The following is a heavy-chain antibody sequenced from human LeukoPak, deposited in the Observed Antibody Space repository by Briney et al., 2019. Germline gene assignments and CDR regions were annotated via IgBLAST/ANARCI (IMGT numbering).Heavy chain of an antibody. D-gene: IGHD6-6*01. Sequence: GESLKISCKGSGYSFTSYWIGWVRQMPGKGLEWMGIIYPGDSDTRYSPSFQGQVTISADKSISTAYLQWSSLKASDTAMYYCARHTAARPFYYYYYMDVWGNGTTVTVSS. CDR2: IYPGDSDT. CDR1: GYSFTSYW. CDR3: ARHTAARPFYYYYYMDV. J-gene: IGHJ6*03. V-gene: IGHV5-51*01.